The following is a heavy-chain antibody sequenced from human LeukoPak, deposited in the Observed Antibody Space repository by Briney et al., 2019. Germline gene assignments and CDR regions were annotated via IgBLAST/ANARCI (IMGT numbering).Heavy chain of an antibody. CDR3: ARDYRYYDSSGPSGY. D-gene: IGHD3-22*01. CDR2: IWYDGSNK. Sequence: PGRSLRLSCAASGFTFSSYGMHWVRQAPGKGLEWVAVIWYDGSNKYYADSVKGRFTIYRDNSKNTLYLQMNSLRAEDTAVYYCARDYRYYDSSGPSGYWGQGTLVTVSS. V-gene: IGHV3-33*01. J-gene: IGHJ4*02. CDR1: GFTFSSYG.